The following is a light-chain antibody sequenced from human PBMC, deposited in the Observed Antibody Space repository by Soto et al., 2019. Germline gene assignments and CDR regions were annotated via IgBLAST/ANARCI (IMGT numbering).Light chain of an antibody. V-gene: IGKV3-20*01. CDR3: QQYNNWPRT. CDR1: QSVSSNY. Sequence: EIVLMQSPGTLSLSPGERATLFCSASQSVSSNYLAWYQQKPGQAPRLLIYGASTRATGIPDRFSGSGSGTDFTLTISRLEPEDSAVYYCQQYNNWPRTFGQGTKVDI. CDR2: GAS. J-gene: IGKJ1*01.